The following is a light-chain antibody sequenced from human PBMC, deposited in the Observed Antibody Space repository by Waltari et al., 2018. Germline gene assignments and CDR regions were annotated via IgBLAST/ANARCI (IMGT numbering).Light chain of an antibody. V-gene: IGLV4-69*01. Sequence: QLVLPQSPSASASLGDSVQLTCTLTSRHRSHVIAWHPQQAEKGPRVLMKVNSDGGHRTGDEIPDRFSGSNSGAERYRSISSLQSEDEADYFCQTGGHGTWVFGGGTKLTVL. CDR2: VNSDGGH. J-gene: IGLJ3*02. CDR1: SRHRSHV. CDR3: QTGGHGTWV.